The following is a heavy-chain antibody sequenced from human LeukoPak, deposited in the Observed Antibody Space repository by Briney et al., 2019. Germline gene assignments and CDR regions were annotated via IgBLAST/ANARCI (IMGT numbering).Heavy chain of an antibody. Sequence: GGSLRLSCAASGFSFSNAWMSWVRQAPGKGLEYVSGISSNGGNTYNANSLKGRITISRDNSKNTVDLQMSSLRTEDTAVYFCVKRTGLYFDYWGQGTLVTVSS. CDR2: ISSNGGNT. J-gene: IGHJ4*02. D-gene: IGHD7-27*01. CDR3: VKRTGLYFDY. V-gene: IGHV3-64D*09. CDR1: GFSFSNAW.